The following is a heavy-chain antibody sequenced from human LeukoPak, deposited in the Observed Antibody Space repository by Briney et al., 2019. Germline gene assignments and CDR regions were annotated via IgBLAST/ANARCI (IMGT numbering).Heavy chain of an antibody. D-gene: IGHD6-13*01. CDR1: GGSISSGDYY. Sequence: SQTLSLTCTVSGGSISSGDYYWSWIRQPPGKGLEWIGYIYYSGSTYYNPSLKSRVTISVDTSKNQFSLKLSSVTAADTAVYYCARARYSSSWYDPNWFDPWGQGTLVTVSS. CDR2: IYYSGST. V-gene: IGHV4-30-4*01. J-gene: IGHJ5*02. CDR3: ARARYSSSWYDPNWFDP.